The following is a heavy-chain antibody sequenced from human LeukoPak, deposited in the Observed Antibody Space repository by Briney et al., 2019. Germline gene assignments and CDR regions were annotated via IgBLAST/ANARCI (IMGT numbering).Heavy chain of an antibody. D-gene: IGHD5-24*01. CDR2: IYSGGST. CDR3: ASQGWLQSGFDP. J-gene: IGHJ5*02. Sequence: GGSLRLSCAASGFTVSSNYMSWVRQAPGKGLEWVSVIYSGGSTYYADSVKGRFTISRDNSKNTLYLQMNSLRAEDTAVYYCASQGWLQSGFDPWGQGTLVTVSS. CDR1: GFTVSSNY. V-gene: IGHV3-66*02.